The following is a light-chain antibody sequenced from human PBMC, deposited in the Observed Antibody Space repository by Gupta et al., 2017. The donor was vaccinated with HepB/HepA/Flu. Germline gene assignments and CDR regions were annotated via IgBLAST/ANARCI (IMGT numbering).Light chain of an antibody. J-gene: IGLJ1*01. V-gene: IGLV1-44*01. Sequence: QSVLTQPPSASGTPGQRVTISCSGSSSNIGSNTVNWYQQLPETAPKLLIYSNNQRPSGVPDRFSGSKSGTSASLAISGLQAEDAADDYYAAWDDSRNGCVFGCGTKVTVL. CDR2: SNN. CDR1: SSNIGSNT. CDR3: AAWDDSRNGCV.